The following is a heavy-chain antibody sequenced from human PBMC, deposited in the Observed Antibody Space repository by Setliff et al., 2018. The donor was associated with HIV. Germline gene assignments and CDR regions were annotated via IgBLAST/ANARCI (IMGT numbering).Heavy chain of an antibody. CDR3: ARDPGSDVDY. V-gene: IGHV1-69-2*01. CDR1: GYTFTDYY. J-gene: IGHJ4*02. Sequence: GASVKVSCKASGYTFTDYYMHWVQQAPGKGLEWMGRVDPEDGETIYAEKFQGRVTLTTDTSTNTAYMELRSLRSDDTAVYYCARDPGSDVDYWGQGTLVTVSS. D-gene: IGHD6-19*01. CDR2: VDPEDGET.